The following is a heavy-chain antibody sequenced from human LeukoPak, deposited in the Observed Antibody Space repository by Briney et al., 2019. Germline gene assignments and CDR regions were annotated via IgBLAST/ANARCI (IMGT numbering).Heavy chain of an antibody. Sequence: GGSLRLSCAASGFTFSSYWMSWVRQAPGKGLEWVANIKQDGSEKYYVDSVKGRFTISRDNAKNSLYLQMNSLRAEDTAVYYCARAGYYYESSGYEYWGQGTLVTVSS. J-gene: IGHJ4*02. D-gene: IGHD3-22*01. V-gene: IGHV3-7*03. CDR2: IKQDGSEK. CDR3: ARAGYYYESSGYEY. CDR1: GFTFSSYW.